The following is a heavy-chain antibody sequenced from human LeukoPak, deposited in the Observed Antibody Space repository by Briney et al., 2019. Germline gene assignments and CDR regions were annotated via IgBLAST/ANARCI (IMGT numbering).Heavy chain of an antibody. CDR2: INHSGSP. V-gene: IGHV4-34*01. J-gene: IGHJ1*01. CDR1: GGSFSGYY. D-gene: IGHD2-15*01. CDR3: ARVADCSGGSCYSEYFQH. Sequence: SETLSLTCAVYGGSFSGYYWSWIRQPPGKGLEWIGEINHSGSPNYHPSLKSRVTISVDTSKNQFSLKLSSVTAADTAVYYCARVADCSGGSCYSEYFQHWGQGTLVTVSS.